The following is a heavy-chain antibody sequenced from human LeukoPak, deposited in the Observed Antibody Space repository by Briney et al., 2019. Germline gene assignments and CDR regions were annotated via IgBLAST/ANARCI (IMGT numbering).Heavy chain of an antibody. Sequence: PGGPLRLSCAASGFTFSSYAMSWVRQAPGKGLEWVSAISGSGGSTYYADSVKGRFTISRDNSKNTLYLQMNSLRAEDTAVYYCAKDRPYDILTGYYAFDIWGQGTMVTVSS. CDR2: ISGSGGST. J-gene: IGHJ3*02. D-gene: IGHD3-9*01. CDR3: AKDRPYDILTGYYAFDI. V-gene: IGHV3-23*01. CDR1: GFTFSSYA.